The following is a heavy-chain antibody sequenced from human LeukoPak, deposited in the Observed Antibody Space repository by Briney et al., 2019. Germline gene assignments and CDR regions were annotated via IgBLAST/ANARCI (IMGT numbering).Heavy chain of an antibody. CDR2: IYYSGST. CDR1: GGSISSSSYY. D-gene: IGHD1-1*01. Sequence: SETLSLTCTVSGGSISSSSYYWGWIRQPPGKGLEWIGSIYYSGSTYYNPSLKSRVTISVDTSKNQFSLKLTSVTAADTAVYHCARPSGGTPFKRFDYWGQGTLVTVSS. J-gene: IGHJ4*02. V-gene: IGHV4-39*07. CDR3: ARPSGGTPFKRFDY.